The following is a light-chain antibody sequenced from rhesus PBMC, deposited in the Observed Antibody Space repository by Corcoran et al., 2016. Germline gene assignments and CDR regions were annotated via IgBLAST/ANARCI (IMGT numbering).Light chain of an antibody. CDR1: QDIYKD. J-gene: IGKJ3*01. V-gene: IGKV1-94*01. CDR2: SAS. CDR3: RQDSTPPFA. Sequence: DIQMTQSPSSLSAPVGDRVTVSCRASQDIYKDLNWFQQKPGKAPTLLIFSASRLRTGVSSRFSAAGYGTDFTLSLRSLPPENVATYYCRQDSTPPFAVGPRTKLNVK.